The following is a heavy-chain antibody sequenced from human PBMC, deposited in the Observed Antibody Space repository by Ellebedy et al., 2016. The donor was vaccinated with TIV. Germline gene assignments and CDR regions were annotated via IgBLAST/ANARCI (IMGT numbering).Heavy chain of an antibody. CDR2: ITFDGNYK. D-gene: IGHD5-18*01. CDR1: GFMFSTHG. J-gene: IGHJ4*02. CDR3: ALHGRNSYGYFDY. V-gene: IGHV3-30*03. Sequence: GGSLRLSXAASGFMFSTHGMHWVRQAPGKGLEWVAGITFDGNYKYSADSVKGRFTISRDNSKNTLYLQMKSLRAEDTAVYYCALHGRNSYGYFDYWGQGALVTVSS.